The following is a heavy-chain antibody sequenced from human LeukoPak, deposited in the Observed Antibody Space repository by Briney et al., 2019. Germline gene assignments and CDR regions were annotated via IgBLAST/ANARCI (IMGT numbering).Heavy chain of an antibody. CDR1: GGSINSHY. J-gene: IGHJ4*02. CDR3: VRRDTGWNYFDY. Sequence: SETLSLTCAVSGGSINSHYWGWLRQPPGKGLQWIGDIYYTGKINYNPSLKSRVTITLDTSKDHLSLNLTSVLAADTAIYYCVRRDTGWNYFDYGGQGILVSVSS. CDR2: IYYTGKI. D-gene: IGHD6-19*01. V-gene: IGHV4-59*08.